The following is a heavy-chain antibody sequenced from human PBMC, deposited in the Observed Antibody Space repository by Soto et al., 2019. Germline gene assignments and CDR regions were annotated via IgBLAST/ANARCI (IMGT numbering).Heavy chain of an antibody. CDR2: IYYSGST. CDR1: GGSISSSSYY. V-gene: IGHV4-39*01. CDR3: ARGRVRGLLFSSRRSVREYYYYYGMDV. Sequence: SETLSLTCTVSGGSISSSSYYWGWIRQPPGKGLEWIGSIYYSGSTYYNPSLKSRVTISVDTSKNQFSLKLSSVTAADTAVYYCARGRVRGLLFSSRRSVREYYYYYGMDVWGQGTTVTVSS. D-gene: IGHD3-10*01. J-gene: IGHJ6*02.